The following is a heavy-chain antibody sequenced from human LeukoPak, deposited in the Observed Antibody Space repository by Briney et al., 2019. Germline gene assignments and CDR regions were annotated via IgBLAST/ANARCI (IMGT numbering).Heavy chain of an antibody. Sequence: GGSLRLSCAASGFTFSSYAMHWVRQAPGKGLEWVAVTSYDGSNKYYADSVKGRFTISRDNSKNTLYLQMNSLRAEDTAVYYCATEGEFSELDNWGQGTLVTASS. J-gene: IGHJ4*02. CDR3: ATEGEFSELDN. D-gene: IGHD3-10*01. CDR1: GFTFSSYA. V-gene: IGHV3-30-3*01. CDR2: TSYDGSNK.